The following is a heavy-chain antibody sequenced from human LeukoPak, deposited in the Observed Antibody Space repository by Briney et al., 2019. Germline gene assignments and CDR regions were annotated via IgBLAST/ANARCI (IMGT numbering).Heavy chain of an antibody. Sequence: GGSLRLSCAASGFNFRFYIMNWVRQAPGKGLEWISYISSDAKTVNYADSVKGRFTISRDNAKNSLYLQMNSLSADDTAVDYCARVGSRYGPPNSWGQGTLVTVSS. CDR1: GFNFRFYI. D-gene: IGHD5-18*01. CDR2: ISSDAKTV. CDR3: ARVGSRYGPPNS. J-gene: IGHJ4*02. V-gene: IGHV3-48*01.